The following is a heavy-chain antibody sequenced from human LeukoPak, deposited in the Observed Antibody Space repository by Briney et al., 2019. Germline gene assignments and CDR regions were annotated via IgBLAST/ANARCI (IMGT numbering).Heavy chain of an antibody. D-gene: IGHD3-10*01. CDR1: GYTFTGYY. Sequence: ASVKVSCKASGYTFTGYYMHWVRQAPGQGLEWMGWINPNSGGTNYAQKFQGRVTMTRDTSISTAYMELSRLRSDDTAVYYCARDLTPRYYYGSGRLFDYWGQGTLVTVSS. V-gene: IGHV1-2*02. CDR2: INPNSGGT. J-gene: IGHJ4*02. CDR3: ARDLTPRYYYGSGRLFDY.